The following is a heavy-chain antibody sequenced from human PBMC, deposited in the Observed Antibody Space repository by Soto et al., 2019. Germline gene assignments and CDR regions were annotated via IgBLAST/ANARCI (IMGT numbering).Heavy chain of an antibody. Sequence: GGSLRLSCSASGFTFRSYAMSWVRQAPGKGLEWVSGISGSGGSTYYADAVQGRFTISRDNSKNILYLQLNSLRAEDTAVYYCAKDYEEVVVAAGFDPWGQGTLVTVSS. V-gene: IGHV3-23*01. J-gene: IGHJ5*02. D-gene: IGHD2-15*01. CDR1: GFTFRSYA. CDR3: AKDYEEVVVAAGFDP. CDR2: ISGSGGST.